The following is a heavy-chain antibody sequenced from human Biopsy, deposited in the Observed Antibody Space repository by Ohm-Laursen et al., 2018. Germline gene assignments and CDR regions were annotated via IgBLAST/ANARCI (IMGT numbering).Heavy chain of an antibody. Sequence: SQTLSLTCTVSGDSISSGGNYWSWIRQFPGKGLEWIAYIYHTGSTYYNPSLKSRLSIAIDTSKNQFSVSLRSVTAADTAVYYCARADMVTTIVDRWGQGTLVTVSS. CDR2: IYHTGST. CDR3: ARADMVTTIVDR. J-gene: IGHJ5*02. V-gene: IGHV4-31*03. CDR1: GDSISSGGNY. D-gene: IGHD5-12*01.